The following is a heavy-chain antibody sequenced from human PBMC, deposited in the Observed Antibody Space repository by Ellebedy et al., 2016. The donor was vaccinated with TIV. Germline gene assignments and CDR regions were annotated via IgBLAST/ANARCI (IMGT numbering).Heavy chain of an antibody. D-gene: IGHD4-11*01. V-gene: IGHV1-18*01. CDR1: GFRFSSYA. J-gene: IGHJ4*02. CDR3: TRDLYSDSGSPSDI. Sequence: GESLKISCTASGFRFSSYAMHWVRQAPGQGLEWMGGISVNTGDTNYAQKVQGRVTMTTDASTSTAYMELRSLRSDDTAVYYCTRDLYSDSGSPSDIWGQGTLVTVSS. CDR2: ISVNTGDT.